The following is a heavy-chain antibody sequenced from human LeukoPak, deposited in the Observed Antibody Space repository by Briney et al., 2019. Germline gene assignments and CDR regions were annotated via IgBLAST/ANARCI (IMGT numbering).Heavy chain of an antibody. CDR2: MSGSGGST. CDR3: AKDLRPIVGATTFAY. CDR1: GFTFSNYA. J-gene: IGHJ4*02. V-gene: IGHV3-23*01. D-gene: IGHD1-26*01. Sequence: GGSLGLSCAASGFTFSNYAMSWVRQAPGKGLEWVSGMSGSGGSTYYADSVKGRFTISRDNSKNTLYLQMNSLRAEDTAVYYCAKDLRPIVGATTFAYWGQGTLVTVSS.